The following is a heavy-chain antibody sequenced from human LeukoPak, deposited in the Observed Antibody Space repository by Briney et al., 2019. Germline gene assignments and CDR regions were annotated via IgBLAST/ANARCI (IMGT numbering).Heavy chain of an antibody. CDR3: AKEFVSYYYDSSGYPFDY. CDR2: ISGSGGST. D-gene: IGHD3-22*01. V-gene: IGHV3-23*01. CDR1: GFTFSSYA. J-gene: IGHJ4*02. Sequence: QSGVSLRLSCAASGFTFSSYAMSWVRQAPGKGLEWVSAISGSGGSTYYADSVTGRFTISRDNSKNTLYLQMNSLRAEDTAVYYCAKEFVSYYYDSSGYPFDYWGQGTLVTVSS.